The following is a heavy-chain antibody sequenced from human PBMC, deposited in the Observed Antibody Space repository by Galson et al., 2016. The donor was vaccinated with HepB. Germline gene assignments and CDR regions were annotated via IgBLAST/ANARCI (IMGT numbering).Heavy chain of an antibody. V-gene: IGHV3-23*01. CDR3: AKGGHMSFFDI. CDR2: VSGNGDET. J-gene: IGHJ3*02. CDR1: GLTFRNYA. D-gene: IGHD3/OR15-3a*01. Sequence: SLRLSCAVSGLTFRNYAMTWVRQAPGKGLEWVSTVSGNGDETFYTDSVKGRFTISRDNSKNTVSLQMNSLRAGDTAVYFCAKGGHMSFFDICGQGTMVTVSS.